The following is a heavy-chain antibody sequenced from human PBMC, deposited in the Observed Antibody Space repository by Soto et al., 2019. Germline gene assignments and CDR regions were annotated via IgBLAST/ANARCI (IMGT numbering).Heavy chain of an antibody. J-gene: IGHJ6*03. CDR2: VSGSGGSP. CDR1: GFTFSTNA. V-gene: IGHV3-23*01. CDR3: AKDPAVVTADVYSYYFMDV. D-gene: IGHD2-21*02. Sequence: EVVWLESGGGLAQPGGSLRLSCAASGFTFSTNARNWLRQAPGKGLEWVAGVSGSGGSPHHADSVKGRFTISRDNSNNTLYLQTNSLRTEDTAVYYCAKDPAVVTADVYSYYFMDVWGRGTTVAV.